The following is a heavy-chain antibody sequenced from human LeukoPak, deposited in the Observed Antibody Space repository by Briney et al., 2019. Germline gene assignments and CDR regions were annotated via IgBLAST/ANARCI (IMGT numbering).Heavy chain of an antibody. D-gene: IGHD5-18*01. Sequence: GGSLRLSCAGSEFTFSTCWMHWVRQAPGKGLVWVSRINPDGSGSGTTYADSVRGRFTISRDNSKNTLYLQMNSLRAEDTAVYYCAKERDTAMVTIDYWGQGTLVTVSS. CDR3: AKERDTAMVTIDY. CDR2: INPDGSGSGT. CDR1: EFTFSTCW. J-gene: IGHJ4*02. V-gene: IGHV3-74*01.